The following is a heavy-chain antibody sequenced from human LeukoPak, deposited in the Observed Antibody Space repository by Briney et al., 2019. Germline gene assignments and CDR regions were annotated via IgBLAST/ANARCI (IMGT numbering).Heavy chain of an antibody. CDR3: ASYGYYDSSGLDY. J-gene: IGHJ4*02. D-gene: IGHD3-22*01. Sequence: SETLSLTCTVSGGSISSSSYYWGWIRQPPGKGLEWIGSIYYSGSTYYNPSLKSRVTMSVDTSKNQFSLKLSSVTAADTAVYYCASYGYYDSSGLDYWGQGTLVTVSS. CDR2: IYYSGST. V-gene: IGHV4-39*01. CDR1: GGSISSSSYY.